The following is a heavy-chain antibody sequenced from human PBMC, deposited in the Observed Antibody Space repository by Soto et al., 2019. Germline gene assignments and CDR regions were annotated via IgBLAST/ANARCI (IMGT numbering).Heavy chain of an antibody. CDR1: GFTFTSSA. V-gene: IGHV1-58*01. J-gene: IGHJ4*02. CDR3: AALAAAGTAFAY. CDR2: IVVDSGNT. D-gene: IGHD6-13*01. Sequence: QMQLVQSGPEVKKPGTSVKVSCKASGFTFTSSAVQWVRQARGQRLEWIGWIVVDSGNTNYAQKFQERVTITRDMSTSTAYMELSSLRSEDTAVYYCAALAAAGTAFAYWGQGTLVTVSS.